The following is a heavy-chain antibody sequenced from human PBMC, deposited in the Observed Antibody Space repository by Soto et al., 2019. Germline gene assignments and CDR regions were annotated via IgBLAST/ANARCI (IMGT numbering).Heavy chain of an antibody. V-gene: IGHV1-3*01. CDR3: ARDPGYYDARLDP. Sequence: ASVKVSCKASGYTFTSYAMHWVRQAPGQRLEWMGWINAGDGNTNYSQTFQGRVTITRDTSASTAYMELSGLRSEDTAVYYCARDPGYYDARLDPWRPRTLVTVSS. D-gene: IGHD3-22*01. J-gene: IGHJ5*02. CDR1: GYTFTSYA. CDR2: INAGDGNT.